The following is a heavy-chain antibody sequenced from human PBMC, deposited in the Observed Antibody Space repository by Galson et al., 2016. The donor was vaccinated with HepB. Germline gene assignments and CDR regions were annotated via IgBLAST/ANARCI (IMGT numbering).Heavy chain of an antibody. D-gene: IGHD6-19*01. CDR3: TKTGWHWYFDL. V-gene: IGHV1-2*02. CDR2: INPDSGDT. J-gene: IGHJ2*01. Sequence: SVKVSCKASGYTFINYYVHWVRQAPGQGLEWMGWINPDSGDTTYAQKFQGRVTVTRATCISTAYMELSRLTSDDTAVYYCTKTGWHWYFDLWGRGTRVTVSS. CDR1: GYTFINYY.